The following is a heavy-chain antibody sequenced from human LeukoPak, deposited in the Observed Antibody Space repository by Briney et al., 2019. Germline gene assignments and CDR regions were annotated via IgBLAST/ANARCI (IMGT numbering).Heavy chain of an antibody. J-gene: IGHJ4*02. CDR3: TKIPSAVPGRGFDY. V-gene: IGHV3-30*02. CDR2: IRFDGSNK. Sequence: GGSMRLSSAASGFTFSSYAMHWVRQAPDKGLEWVAFIRFDGSNKCYADSVKGRFTISRDNSKNTLYLQINSLTAQDTAVYYCTKIPSAVPGRGFDYWGQGTLVTVSS. CDR1: GFTFSSYA. D-gene: IGHD6-19*01.